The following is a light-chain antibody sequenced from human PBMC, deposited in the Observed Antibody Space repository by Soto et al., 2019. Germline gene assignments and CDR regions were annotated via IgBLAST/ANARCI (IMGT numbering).Light chain of an antibody. CDR2: DVS. CDR1: SSDVGGYNY. CDR3: FSYIHSKTLDNRV. J-gene: IGLJ3*02. Sequence: QSALTQPASVSGSPGQSITISCTGTSSDVGGYNYVSWYQQQPGKAPKLMIFDVSNRPSGVSDRFTGSKSGNTASLTISGLQAEDEADYYCFSYIHSKTLDNRVFGGGTKLTVL. V-gene: IGLV2-14*01.